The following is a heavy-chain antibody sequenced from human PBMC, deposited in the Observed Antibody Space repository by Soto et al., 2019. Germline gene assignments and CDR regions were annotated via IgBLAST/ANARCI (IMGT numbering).Heavy chain of an antibody. CDR1: GYTFTSYA. V-gene: IGHV1-3*01. CDR3: ARVRFLRAEDSSPSLANFSDS. Sequence: ASVKVSCKASGYTFTSYATRWVRQAPGQRLEWMGWINASNGTTKYAQKFQGRVTMTRDTSAITAYMEVSSVRFEDTALNYCARVRFLRAEDSSPSLANFSDSWGQGTLVTVSS. CDR2: INASNGTT. J-gene: IGHJ5*01. D-gene: IGHD6-13*01.